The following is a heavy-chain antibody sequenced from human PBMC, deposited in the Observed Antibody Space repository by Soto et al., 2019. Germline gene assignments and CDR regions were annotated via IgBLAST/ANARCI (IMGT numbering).Heavy chain of an antibody. J-gene: IGHJ4*02. V-gene: IGHV3-23*01. CDR3: AKHEGYCSTTTCSNFDY. D-gene: IGHD2-2*01. CDR1: GFTFSSYA. Sequence: LRLSCAASGFTFSSYAMSWVRQAPGKGLEWVSAISGSGGSTYYADSVKGRFTISRDNSKNTLYLQMNSLRASDTAIYYCAKHEGYCSTTTCSNFDYWGQGTLVTVSS. CDR2: ISGSGGST.